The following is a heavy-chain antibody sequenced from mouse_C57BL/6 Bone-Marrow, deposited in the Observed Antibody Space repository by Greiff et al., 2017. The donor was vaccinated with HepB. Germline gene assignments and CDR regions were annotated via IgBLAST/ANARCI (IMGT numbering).Heavy chain of an antibody. V-gene: IGHV1-4*01. CDR2: INPSSGYT. J-gene: IGHJ4*01. D-gene: IGHD1-1*01. CDR1: GYTFTSYT. Sequence: VQLQQSGAELARPGASVKMSCKASGYTFTSYTMHWVKQRPGQGLEWIGYINPSSGYTKYNQKFKDKATLTADKSSSTAYMQLSSLTSEDSAVYFCAIITTVVECYWGQGTSVTVSS. CDR3: AIITTVVECY.